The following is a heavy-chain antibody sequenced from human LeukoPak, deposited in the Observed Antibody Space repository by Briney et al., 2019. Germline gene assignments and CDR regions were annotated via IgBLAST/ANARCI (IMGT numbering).Heavy chain of an antibody. CDR1: GFTFSDYY. V-gene: IGHV3-11*04. CDR2: ISTSGSTI. D-gene: IGHD3-10*01. CDR3: ARDQYYDSGSTIDY. Sequence: GGSLRLSCATSGFTFSDYYMNWIRQAPGKGLEWVSFISTSGSTINYADSVKGRFTISRDNVKNSVYLQMNSLRAEDTAVYYCARDQYYDSGSTIDYWGQGTLVTVSS. J-gene: IGHJ4*02.